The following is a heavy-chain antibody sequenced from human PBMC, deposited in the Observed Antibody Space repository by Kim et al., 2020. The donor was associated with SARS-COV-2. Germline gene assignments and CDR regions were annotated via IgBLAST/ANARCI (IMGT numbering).Heavy chain of an antibody. D-gene: IGHD1-1*01. CDR1: GGTFSSYA. J-gene: IGHJ6*02. V-gene: IGHV1-69*04. CDR2: IIPILGIA. Sequence: SVKVSCKASGGTFSSYAISWVRQAPGQGLEWMGRIIPILGIANYAQKFQGRVTITADKSTSTAYMELSSLRSEDTAVYYCASIDGIAINYYGMDVWGQGTTVTVSS. CDR3: ASIDGIAINYYGMDV.